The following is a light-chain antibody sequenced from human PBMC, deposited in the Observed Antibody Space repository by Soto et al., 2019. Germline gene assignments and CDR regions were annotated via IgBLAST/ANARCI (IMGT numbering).Light chain of an antibody. CDR3: QQYNDCPRRT. CDR1: HGGSIN. V-gene: IGKV3-15*01. J-gene: IGKJ1*01. CDR2: GTS. Sequence: DIVMKQSPSTLSVSPGERVTLSCRASHGGSINLAWYQQKHVQAPRLLIYGTSTRATDVPARCSRSGSGTEFSLTINSVQSEDFAVYYCQQYNDCPRRTFGHGTKVLIK.